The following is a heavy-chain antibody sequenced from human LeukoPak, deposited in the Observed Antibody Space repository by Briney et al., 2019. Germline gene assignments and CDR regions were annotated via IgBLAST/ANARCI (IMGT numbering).Heavy chain of an antibody. D-gene: IGHD6-6*01. Sequence: SQTLSLTCTVSGGSISSGGFYWSWIRQHPGKGLEWIGCIYYSGSTYYNPSLKSRVTISVYTSKNQFSLKLSSVTAADTAVYSCARDQYSSSPGNRAYYYYGMDVWGQGTTVTVSS. CDR2: IYYSGST. J-gene: IGHJ6*02. CDR3: ARDQYSSSPGNRAYYYYGMDV. V-gene: IGHV4-31*03. CDR1: GGSISSGGFY.